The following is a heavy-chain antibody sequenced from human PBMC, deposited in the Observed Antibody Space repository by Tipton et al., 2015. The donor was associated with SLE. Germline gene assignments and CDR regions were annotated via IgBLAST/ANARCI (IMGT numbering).Heavy chain of an antibody. D-gene: IGHD3-10*01. J-gene: IGHJ4*02. CDR2: IYYSGST. V-gene: IGHV4-39*06. CDR1: GGSIRSSSYY. CDR3: ATGGREYYFDY. Sequence: TLSLTCTVSGGSIRSSSYYWGWIRQPPGKGLEWIGSIYYSGSTYYNPSLKRRVTISVDTSKNQFTLKLSSVTAADTSVYYCATGGREYYFDYWGQGTLVTVSS.